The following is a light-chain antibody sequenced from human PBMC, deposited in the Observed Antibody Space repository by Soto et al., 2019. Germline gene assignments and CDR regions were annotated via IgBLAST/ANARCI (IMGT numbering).Light chain of an antibody. J-gene: IGKJ3*01. CDR1: QGISSA. CDR2: DAS. CDR3: QQFNSYPPT. V-gene: IGKV1-13*02. Sequence: AIQLTQSPSSLSAYVGDRVTITGRASQGISSALAWYQQKPGKAPKLLIYDASSLESGVPSRFSGSGSGTEFTLTISSLQPEDFATYYCQQFNSYPPTFGPGTKVDIK.